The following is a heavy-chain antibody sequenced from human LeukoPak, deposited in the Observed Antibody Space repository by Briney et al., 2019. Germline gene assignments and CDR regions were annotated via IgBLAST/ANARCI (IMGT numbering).Heavy chain of an antibody. CDR1: GYTFTNYD. Sequence: ASVKVSCKTSGYTFTNYDINWVRQATGQGLEWMGWMNPNSGNTGYAQNFQGRVTMTRDTSISTAYMELSSLRSEDTAVYYCASKSGYSFWGQGILVAVSS. CDR3: ASKSGYSF. V-gene: IGHV1-8*01. J-gene: IGHJ4*02. D-gene: IGHD5-12*01. CDR2: MNPNSGNT.